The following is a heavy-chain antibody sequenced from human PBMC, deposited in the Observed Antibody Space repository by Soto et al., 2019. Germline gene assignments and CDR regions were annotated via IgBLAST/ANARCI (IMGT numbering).Heavy chain of an antibody. J-gene: IGHJ4*02. D-gene: IGHD6-13*01. Sequence: EVQLVESGGGLVQPGGSLRLSCAASGFTFSTYSMNWVRQAPGKGLEWVSYISSSSSTIYYADSVKGRFTISRDNAKNSLYLQMNSLRAEDTAVYYCARERKSSSCFTGDNDYWGQGTLVTVSS. V-gene: IGHV3-48*01. CDR3: ARERKSSSCFTGDNDY. CDR1: GFTFSTYS. CDR2: ISSSSSTI.